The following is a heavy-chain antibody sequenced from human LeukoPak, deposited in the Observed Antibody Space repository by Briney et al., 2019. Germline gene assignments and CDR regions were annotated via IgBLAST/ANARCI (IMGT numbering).Heavy chain of an antibody. D-gene: IGHD5-24*01. CDR1: GGTFSSYA. J-gene: IGHJ4*02. CDR2: IIPILGIA. CDR3: ARNFEMATAPPDY. Sequence: ASVKVSCKASGGTFSSYAISWVRQAPGQGLEWMGRIIPILGIANYAQKFQGRVTITADKSTSTAYMELSSLRSEDTAVYYCARNFEMATAPPDYWGQGTLVTVSS. V-gene: IGHV1-69*04.